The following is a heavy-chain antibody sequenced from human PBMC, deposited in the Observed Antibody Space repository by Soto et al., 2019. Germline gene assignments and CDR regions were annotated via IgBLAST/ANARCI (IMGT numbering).Heavy chain of an antibody. CDR1: GFTFSSNA. J-gene: IGHJ4*02. Sequence: EVQLLESGGGLVQPGGSRGLSCAASGFTFSSNALSWVRQAPGKGLEWVSAISASGGSTYYADSVKGRFTISRDNSKNTLYLQMNNLRVEDKAVYYCADGGEWSFNFEYLGQGTLVTV. CDR2: ISASGGST. D-gene: IGHD3-3*01. V-gene: IGHV3-23*01. CDR3: ADGGEWSFNFEY.